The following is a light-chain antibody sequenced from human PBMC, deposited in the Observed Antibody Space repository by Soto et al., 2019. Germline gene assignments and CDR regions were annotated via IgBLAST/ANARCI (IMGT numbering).Light chain of an antibody. Sequence: SALTQPASVSGSPGQSITISCSGTSSDIGAYDHVAWFQQFPGKTPKLVIYSVSNRPSGVSYRFSGSKSGNTASLTISGLQADDEADYYCISYTVSRSYVFGPGTKATV. CDR2: SVS. CDR3: ISYTVSRSYV. CDR1: SSDIGAYDH. J-gene: IGLJ1*01. V-gene: IGLV2-14*01.